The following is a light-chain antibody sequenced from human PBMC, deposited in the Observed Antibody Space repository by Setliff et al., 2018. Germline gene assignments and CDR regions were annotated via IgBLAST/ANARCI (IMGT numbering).Light chain of an antibody. CDR1: SRDVGSYDF. Sequence: QSALTQPASVSGSPGQSITISCIGNSRDVGSYDFVSWYQQHPGKAPKLIIYDVTGRPSGVSDRFSGSKSGNTASLTISGLQAEDEADYYCSSYTNSNTYVFGTGTKVTVL. V-gene: IGLV2-14*03. CDR3: SSYTNSNTYV. CDR2: DVT. J-gene: IGLJ1*01.